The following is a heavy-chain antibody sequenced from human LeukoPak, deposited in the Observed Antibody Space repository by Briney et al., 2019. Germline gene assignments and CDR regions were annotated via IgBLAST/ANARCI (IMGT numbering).Heavy chain of an antibody. J-gene: IGHJ4*02. D-gene: IGHD1-7*01. CDR2: MNGEGTTI. Sequence: GGSLRLSCAASGFTFSDYWMHWVRQAPGKGLMWVSRMNGEGTTIDYVDSVKGRFTVSRDYAKNTLFLQMNNLRTEDTALYFCATARNFRFEYWGQGSLVIVSA. CDR1: GFTFSDYW. V-gene: IGHV3-74*01. CDR3: ATARNFRFEY.